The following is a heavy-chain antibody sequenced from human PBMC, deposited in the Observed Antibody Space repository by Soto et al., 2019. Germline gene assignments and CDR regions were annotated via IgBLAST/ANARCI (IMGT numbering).Heavy chain of an antibody. CDR2: INPSGGST. J-gene: IGHJ6*02. CDR1: GYTFPSYY. CDR3: AIPNRSYYYDGMDV. Sequence: QVPLVQSGAEVKKPGASVKVSCKASGYTFPSYYMHWVRQDPGLGLEWMGIINPSGGSTSYAQKCKGRVTMTRDTSTSTVYMELSSLRSEDTAVYYCAIPNRSYYYDGMDVWGQGTTVTVSS. V-gene: IGHV1-46*01.